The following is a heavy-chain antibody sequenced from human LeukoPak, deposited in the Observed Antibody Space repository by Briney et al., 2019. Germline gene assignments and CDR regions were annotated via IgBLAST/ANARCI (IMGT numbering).Heavy chain of an antibody. Sequence: SETMSLTCTVSGRSISGYYWSWIRQPQGKVLEWIGYIFYSGSTNYNPSLKSRVSISLGPSKNQSSLKLLSVTAADTSIYYCARTNKGYNGLDAWSLGTLVTVS. CDR2: IFYSGST. CDR3: ARTNKGYNGLDA. D-gene: IGHD1/OR15-1a*01. J-gene: IGHJ5*02. V-gene: IGHV4-59*01. CDR1: GRSISGYY.